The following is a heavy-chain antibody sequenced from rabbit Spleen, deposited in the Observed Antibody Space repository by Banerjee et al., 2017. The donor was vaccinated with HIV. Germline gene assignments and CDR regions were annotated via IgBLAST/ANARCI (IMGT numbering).Heavy chain of an antibody. J-gene: IGHJ2*01. Sequence: QSLEESGGDLVKPGASLTLTCTASGFSFSDRDVMCWVRQAPGKGLQWIACINTITGKSVYASWAKGRFTISKASSTTVTLQMTSLTAADTATYFCARNYVNAFDPWGPGTLVTVS. CDR1: GFSFSDRDV. V-gene: IGHV1S40*01. CDR3: ARNYVNAFDP. D-gene: IGHD1-1*01. CDR2: INTITGKS.